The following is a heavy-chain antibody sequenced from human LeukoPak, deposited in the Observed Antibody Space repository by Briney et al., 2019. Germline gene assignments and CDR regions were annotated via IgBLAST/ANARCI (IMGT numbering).Heavy chain of an antibody. J-gene: IGHJ4*02. V-gene: IGHV3-74*01. CDR2: ISSDGTDT. D-gene: IGHD2-8*02. Sequence: GGSLRLSCAASGFTFSGYWMHWVRQAPGKGLVWVSGISSDGTDTNYADSVKGRFTISRDNAKNTLYLQMNSLRAGDTAVYYCVGDILVMGYWGQGTPVTVSS. CDR1: GFTFSGYW. CDR3: VGDILVMGY.